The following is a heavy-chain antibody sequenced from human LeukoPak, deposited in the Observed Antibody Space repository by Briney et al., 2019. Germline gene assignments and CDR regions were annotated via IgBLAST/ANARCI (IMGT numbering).Heavy chain of an antibody. J-gene: IGHJ4*02. V-gene: IGHV3-23*01. CDR2: ISGSGGST. Sequence: PGGSLRLSCAASGFTFSSYAMSWVRQAPGKGLEWVSAISGSGGSTYYADSVKGRFTISRDNSKNTLYLQMNSLRAEDTAVYYCAKGKYSSGWPRVLDYWGQGTLVTVSS. CDR3: AKGKYSSGWPRVLDY. CDR1: GFTFSSYA. D-gene: IGHD6-19*01.